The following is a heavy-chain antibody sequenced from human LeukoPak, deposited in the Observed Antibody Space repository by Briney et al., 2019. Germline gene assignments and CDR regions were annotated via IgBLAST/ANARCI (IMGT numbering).Heavy chain of an antibody. CDR3: ALGGPAPVFDY. CDR1: GGSISSYY. Sequence: SETLSLTCTVSGGSISSYYWSWMRQPPGKGLEWIGYIYYSGSTNYNPSLKSRVTISVDTSKNQYSLKLSSVTAADTAVYYCALGGPAPVFDYWGQGTLVTVSS. V-gene: IGHV4-59*01. D-gene: IGHD2-15*01. J-gene: IGHJ4*02. CDR2: IYYSGST.